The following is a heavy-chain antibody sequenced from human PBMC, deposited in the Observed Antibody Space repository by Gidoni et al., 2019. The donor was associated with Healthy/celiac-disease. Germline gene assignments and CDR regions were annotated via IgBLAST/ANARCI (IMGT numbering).Heavy chain of an antibody. CDR2: IIPIFGTA. J-gene: IGHJ4*02. Sequence: QVRLVQAGAEVKKPGSSVKVSCKDSGGTFSSYAISWVRQAPGQGLEWMGGIIPIFGTADYAQKFQVRVTITADDSPSTAYLELSSLRSEDTAVYFCARGRVGVVNHFDYWGQGTLVTVSS. CDR1: GGTFSSYA. V-gene: IGHV1-69*01. CDR3: ARGRVGVVNHFDY. D-gene: IGHD3-3*01.